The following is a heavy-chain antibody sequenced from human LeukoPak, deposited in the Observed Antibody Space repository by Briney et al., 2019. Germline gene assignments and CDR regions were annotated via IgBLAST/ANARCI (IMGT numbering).Heavy chain of an antibody. CDR1: GGSLRNYY. D-gene: IGHD4-17*01. CDR2: INQSGRT. CDR3: ARDSSGDYVFTY. V-gene: IGHV4-34*01. Sequence: NPSETLSLTCNVSGGSLRNYYWSWIRQTPGKGLEWLGQINQSGRTNYNPSLKSRVTLSVDTSKNQFSLKLTSMTAADTAVYYCARDSSGDYVFTYWGQGTLVTVSS. J-gene: IGHJ4*02.